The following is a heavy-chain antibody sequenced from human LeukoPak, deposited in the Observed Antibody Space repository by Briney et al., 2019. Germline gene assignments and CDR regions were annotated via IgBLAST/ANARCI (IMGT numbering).Heavy chain of an antibody. D-gene: IGHD1-26*01. J-gene: IGHJ5*02. Sequence: RSGGSLRLSCAASGFTFNDYAMHWVRQAPGKSLEWVSLISGDGGSTYYADSVKGRFTISRDNSKNSLYLQMNSLRTEDTALYYCAKVLSRSYYAGSFDPWGQGTLVTVSS. CDR1: GFTFNDYA. V-gene: IGHV3-43*02. CDR2: ISGDGGST. CDR3: AKVLSRSYYAGSFDP.